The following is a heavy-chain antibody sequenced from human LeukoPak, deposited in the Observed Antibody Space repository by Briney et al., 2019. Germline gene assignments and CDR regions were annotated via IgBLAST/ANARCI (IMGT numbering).Heavy chain of an antibody. D-gene: IGHD2-2*02. Sequence: SETLSLTCTVSGGSISSGSYYWSWIRQPAGKGLEWIGRIYTSGSTNYNPSLKSRVTISVDTSKNQFSLKLTSVTAADTAVYYCASRYFCSSTSCYTFDYWGQGTQVTVSS. CDR2: IYTSGST. V-gene: IGHV4-61*02. J-gene: IGHJ4*02. CDR1: GGSISSGSYY. CDR3: ASRYFCSSTSCYTFDY.